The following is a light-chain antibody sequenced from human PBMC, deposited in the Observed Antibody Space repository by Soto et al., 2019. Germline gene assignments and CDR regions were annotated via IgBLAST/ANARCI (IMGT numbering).Light chain of an antibody. V-gene: IGLV2-14*01. CDR1: SSDVGGYNY. J-gene: IGLJ1*01. Sequence: TQPASVSGSPGQSITISCTGTSSDVGGYNYVSWYQQHPGKAPKLMIYDVSNRPSGVSNRFSGSKSGNTASLTISGLQAEDEADYYCSSYTSSSTQVFGTGTKVTVL. CDR2: DVS. CDR3: SSYTSSSTQV.